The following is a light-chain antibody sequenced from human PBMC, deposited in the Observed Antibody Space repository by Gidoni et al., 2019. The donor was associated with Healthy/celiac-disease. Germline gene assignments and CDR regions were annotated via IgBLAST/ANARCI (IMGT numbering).Light chain of an antibody. CDR3: CSYAGSSTFYV. CDR2: EVS. Sequence: SALTQPASVSGSPGQSITTSCTGTSSDVGSYNRVSWYQQHPGKAPKLMIYEVSKRPSGVSNRFSGSKSGNTASLTISGLQAEDEADYYCCSYAGSSTFYVFGTGTKVTVL. J-gene: IGLJ1*01. V-gene: IGLV2-23*02. CDR1: SSDVGSYNR.